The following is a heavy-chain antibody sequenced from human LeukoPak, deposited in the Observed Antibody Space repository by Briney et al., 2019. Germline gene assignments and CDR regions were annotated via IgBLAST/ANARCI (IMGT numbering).Heavy chain of an antibody. V-gene: IGHV4-30-4*01. J-gene: IGHJ5*02. CDR1: GGSISSGDYY. CDR2: IYYSGST. Sequence: SQTLSLTCTVSGGSISSGDYYWSWIRQPPGKGLEWIGYIYYSGSTDYNPSLKSRVTISVDTSKNQFSLKLSSVTAADTAVYYCARARDDFWSGYFNWFDPWGQGTLVTVSS. CDR3: ARARDDFWSGYFNWFDP. D-gene: IGHD3-3*01.